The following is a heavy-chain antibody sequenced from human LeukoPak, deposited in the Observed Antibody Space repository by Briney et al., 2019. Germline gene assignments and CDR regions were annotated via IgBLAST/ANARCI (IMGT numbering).Heavy chain of an antibody. CDR2: ISGSGGST. V-gene: IGHV3-23*01. Sequence: GGSLRPSCAASGFTFSSYAMSWVRQAPGKGLEWVSAISGSGGSTYYADSVKGRFTISRDNSKNTLYLQMNSLRAEDTAVYYCATTFYDSSGYYHPPGYWGQGTLVTVSS. CDR1: GFTFSSYA. J-gene: IGHJ4*02. CDR3: ATTFYDSSGYYHPPGY. D-gene: IGHD3-22*01.